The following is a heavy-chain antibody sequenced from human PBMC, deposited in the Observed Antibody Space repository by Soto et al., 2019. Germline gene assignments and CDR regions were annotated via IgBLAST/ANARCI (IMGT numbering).Heavy chain of an antibody. J-gene: IGHJ6*03. CDR2: TSSSSRTI. D-gene: IGHD3-3*01. CDR3: ARDRITIPGMPTTGTHMDV. CDR1: GFTFSSYS. Sequence: EVQLVESGGGLVQPGGSLRLSCAASGFTFSSYSMNWVRQAPGKGLEGVSYTSSSSRTIYYADSVKGRFTISRDNAKNSLYLQMNSLRAEDTAVYYCARDRITIPGMPTTGTHMDVWGKGTTVTVSS. V-gene: IGHV3-48*01.